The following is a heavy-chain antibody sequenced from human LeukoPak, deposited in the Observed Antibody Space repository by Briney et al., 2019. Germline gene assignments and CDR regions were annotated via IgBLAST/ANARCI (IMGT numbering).Heavy chain of an antibody. J-gene: IGHJ4*02. D-gene: IGHD6-19*01. CDR3: AKDGRQWLVPTHFDY. V-gene: IGHV3-23*01. Sequence: GGSLRLSCAASGFTFSSYAMSWVRQAPGKGLEWVSAISGSGGSTYYADSVKGRFTISRDNSKNTLYLQMNSLRAEDTAVYYCAKDGRQWLVPTHFDYWGQGTLVTVSS. CDR2: ISGSGGST. CDR1: GFTFSSYA.